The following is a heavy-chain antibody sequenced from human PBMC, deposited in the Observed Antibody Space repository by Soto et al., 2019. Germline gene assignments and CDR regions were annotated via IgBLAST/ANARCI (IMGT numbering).Heavy chain of an antibody. CDR3: ARDPSSGWLDP. Sequence: SETLSLTCAVYGGSFSGYYWSWIRQPPGKGLEWIGEINHSGSTNYNPSLKSRVTISVDTSKNQFSLKLSSVTAADTAVYYCARDPSSGWLDPWGQGTLVTVSS. CDR1: GGSFSGYY. V-gene: IGHV4-34*01. CDR2: INHSGST. J-gene: IGHJ5*02. D-gene: IGHD7-27*01.